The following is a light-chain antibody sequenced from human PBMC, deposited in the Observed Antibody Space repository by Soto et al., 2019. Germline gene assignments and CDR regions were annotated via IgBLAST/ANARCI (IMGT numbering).Light chain of an antibody. V-gene: IGLV2-14*01. Sequence: QSALTQPASVSGSPGQSITISCTGTSSDVGGYKYVSWYQQHPGKAPKLMIYKDSNRPSGVSNRVSGSKSGNTASLTISGLQAEDEADYYCSSYTTSSTHWVFGGGTKLTVL. CDR3: SSYTTSSTHWV. J-gene: IGLJ3*02. CDR1: SSDVGGYKY. CDR2: KDS.